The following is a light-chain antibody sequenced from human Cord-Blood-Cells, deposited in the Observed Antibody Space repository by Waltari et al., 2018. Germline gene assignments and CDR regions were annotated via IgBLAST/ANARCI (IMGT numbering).Light chain of an antibody. J-gene: IGLJ3*02. Sequence: NFMLTQPHSVSESPGKTVTITCTGLRGSIASNYVQWYQQRPGSAPTTVIYEDKQRPSGVPYRFSGSIDSSSNSASLTISGLKTEDEADYYCQSYDSSNQVFDGGTTLTVL. CDR2: EDK. CDR1: RGSIASNY. CDR3: QSYDSSNQV. V-gene: IGLV6-57*02.